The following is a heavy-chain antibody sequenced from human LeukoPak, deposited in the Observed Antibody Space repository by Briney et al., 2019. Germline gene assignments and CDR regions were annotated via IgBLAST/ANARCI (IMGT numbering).Heavy chain of an antibody. V-gene: IGHV3-20*04. J-gene: IGHJ3*02. D-gene: IGHD1-26*01. Sequence: GGSLRLSCAAPGFTFDDYGMSWVRQAPGKGLEWVSGINWNGGSTGYADSVKGRFTISRDNAKNSLYMQMNSLRAEDTALYYCANWVVGATFQDAFDIWGQGTMVTVSS. CDR2: INWNGGST. CDR1: GFTFDDYG. CDR3: ANWVVGATFQDAFDI.